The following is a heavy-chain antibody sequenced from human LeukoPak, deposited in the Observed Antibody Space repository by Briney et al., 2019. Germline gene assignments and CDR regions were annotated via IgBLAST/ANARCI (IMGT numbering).Heavy chain of an antibody. CDR1: GGSISSGGYY. V-gene: IGHV4-31*03. D-gene: IGHD2-21*02. CDR2: IYYSGST. J-gene: IGHJ1*01. CDR3: ARDPARCGGDCYSV. Sequence: SQTLSLTCTVSGGSISSGGYYWSWIRQHPGKGLEWIGYIYYSGSTYYNPSLKSRVTISVDTSKNQFSLKLSSVTAADTAVYYCARDPARCGGDCYSVWGQGTLVTVSS.